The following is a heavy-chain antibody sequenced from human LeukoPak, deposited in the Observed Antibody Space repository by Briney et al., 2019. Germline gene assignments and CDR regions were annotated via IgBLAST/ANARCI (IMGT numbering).Heavy chain of an antibody. CDR3: SRAQDGFDP. J-gene: IGHJ5*02. V-gene: IGHV4-34*01. CDR2: INHSGST. Sequence: PSETLSLTCAVYGGSFSGYYWSWIRQPPVKGLEWIGEINHSGSTNYNPSVKSRVTISVDTSKNQFSLKLSSVTAADTAVYYCSRAQDGFDPWGQGTLVTVSS. CDR1: GGSFSGYY.